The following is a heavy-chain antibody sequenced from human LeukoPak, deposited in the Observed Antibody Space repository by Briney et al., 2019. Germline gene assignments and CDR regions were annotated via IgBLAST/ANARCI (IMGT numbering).Heavy chain of an antibody. V-gene: IGHV4-38-2*02. CDR3: ARVMYYFDY. CDR1: DYSISSGYF. Sequence: PSETLSLTCTVSDYSISSGYFWTWIRQPPGKGLEWIGSIFHTGSSYYNPSPKSPVAISVDTSKNQFSLELSSVTAADTAVYYCARVMYYFDYWGQGTLVTVSS. CDR2: IFHTGSS. J-gene: IGHJ4*02.